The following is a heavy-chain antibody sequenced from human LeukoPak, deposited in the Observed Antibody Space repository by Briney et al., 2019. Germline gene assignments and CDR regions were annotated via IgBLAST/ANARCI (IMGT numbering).Heavy chain of an antibody. CDR3: AKDEGYRSSWYSY. CDR1: GFTFSSYG. CDR2: IWYDGSNK. Sequence: GGSLRLSCAAPGFTFSSYGMHWVRQAPGKGLDWVAVIWYDGSNKYYADSVKGRFTISRDNSKNTLYLQMNSLRAEDTAVYYCAKDEGYRSSWYSYWGQGTLVTVSS. J-gene: IGHJ4*02. D-gene: IGHD6-13*01. V-gene: IGHV3-33*06.